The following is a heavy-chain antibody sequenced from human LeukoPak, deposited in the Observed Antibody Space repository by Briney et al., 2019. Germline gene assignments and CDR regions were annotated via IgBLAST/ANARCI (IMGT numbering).Heavy chain of an antibody. CDR2: INPSGGST. CDR1: GYTFSNNG. J-gene: IGHJ4*02. D-gene: IGHD3-22*01. Sequence: ASVKVSCKASGYTFSNNGISWVRQAPGQGLEWMGIINPSGGSTSYAQKFQGRVTMTRDTPTSTVYMELSSLRSEDTAVYYCARESGPIVGDSSLGNDYWGQGTLVTVSS. CDR3: ARESGPIVGDSSLGNDY. V-gene: IGHV1-46*01.